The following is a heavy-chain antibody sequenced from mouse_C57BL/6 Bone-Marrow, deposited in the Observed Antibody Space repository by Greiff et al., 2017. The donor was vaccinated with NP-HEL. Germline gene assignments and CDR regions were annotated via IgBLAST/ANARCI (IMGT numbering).Heavy chain of an antibody. Sequence: VQLQQSGPELVKPGASVKISCKASGYSFTGYYMNWVKQSPEKSLEWIGEINPSTGGTTYNQTFKAKATLTVDKSSSTAYMQLKSLTSEDSAVYYCARGGYAFDYWGQGTTLTVSS. J-gene: IGHJ2*01. V-gene: IGHV1-42*01. D-gene: IGHD2-2*01. CDR2: INPSTGGT. CDR1: GYSFTGYY. CDR3: ARGGYAFDY.